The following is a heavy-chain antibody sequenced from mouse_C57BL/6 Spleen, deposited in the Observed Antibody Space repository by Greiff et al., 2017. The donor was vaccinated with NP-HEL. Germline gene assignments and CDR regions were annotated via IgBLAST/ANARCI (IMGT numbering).Heavy chain of an antibody. J-gene: IGHJ1*03. V-gene: IGHV1-53*01. D-gene: IGHD1-1*01. CDR2: INPSNGGT. CDR1: GYTFTSYW. Sequence: QVQLQQPGTELVKPGASVKLSCKASGYTFTSYWMHWVKQRPGQGLEWIGNINPSNGGTNYNEKFKSKATLTVDKSSSTAYMQLSSLTSEDSAVDYCARGGVVAPYWYFDVWGTGTTVTVSS. CDR3: ARGGVVAPYWYFDV.